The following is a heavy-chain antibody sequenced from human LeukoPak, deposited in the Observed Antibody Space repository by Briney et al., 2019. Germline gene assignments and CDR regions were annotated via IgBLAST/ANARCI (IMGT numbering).Heavy chain of an antibody. V-gene: IGHV4-31*03. D-gene: IGHD1-26*01. J-gene: IGHJ6*02. CDR3: ARPARSGSYHYYYYGMDV. Sequence: SETLSPTCTVSGGSISSGGYYWSWIRQHPGKGLEWIGYIYYSGSTYYNPSLKSRVTISVDTSKNQFSLKLSSVTAADTAVYYCARPARSGSYHYYYYGMDVWGQGTTVTVSS. CDR1: GGSISSGGYY. CDR2: IYYSGST.